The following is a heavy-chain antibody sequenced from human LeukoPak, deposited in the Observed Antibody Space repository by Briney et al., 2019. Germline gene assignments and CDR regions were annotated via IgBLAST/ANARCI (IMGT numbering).Heavy chain of an antibody. CDR1: GFDFSGFS. CDR2: MDEYGSDI. Sequence: GGTLRLSCVVSGFDFSGFSMSWVRQAPGKGLEWVAIMDEYGSDIFYVESVKGRFIISRANARNSLYLQMNNLRPDDTAVYYCARDFGYWGEGTLVTVSS. J-gene: IGHJ4*02. CDR3: ARDFGY. V-gene: IGHV3-7*01.